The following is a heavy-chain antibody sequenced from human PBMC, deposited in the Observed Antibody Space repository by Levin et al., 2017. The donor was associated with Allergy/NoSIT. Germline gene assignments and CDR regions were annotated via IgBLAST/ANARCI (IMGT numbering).Heavy chain of an antibody. Sequence: GGSLRLSCAASGFTFSDHYMDWVRQAPGKGLEWVGRTRNKANSYTTEYAASVKGRFTISRDDSNNSLYLQMNSLKTEDTAVYYCVRAKYGDSGPYYFHYWGQGTLVTVSS. CDR2: TRNKANSYTT. D-gene: IGHD4-17*01. CDR3: VRAKYGDSGPYYFHY. CDR1: GFTFSDHY. V-gene: IGHV3-72*01. J-gene: IGHJ4*02.